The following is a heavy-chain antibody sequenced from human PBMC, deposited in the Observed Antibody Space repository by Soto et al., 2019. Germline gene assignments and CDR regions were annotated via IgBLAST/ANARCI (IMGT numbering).Heavy chain of an antibody. CDR1: GFTFSSYW. CDR3: ARGSVVVTASYYYGMDV. Sequence: PGGSLRLSCAASGFTFSSYWMSWVRQAPGKGLEWVANIKQDGSEKYYVDSVKGRFTISRDNAKNSPYLQMNSLRAEDTAVYYCARGSVVVTASYYYGMDVWGQGTTVTVSS. CDR2: IKQDGSEK. J-gene: IGHJ6*02. D-gene: IGHD2-21*02. V-gene: IGHV3-7*01.